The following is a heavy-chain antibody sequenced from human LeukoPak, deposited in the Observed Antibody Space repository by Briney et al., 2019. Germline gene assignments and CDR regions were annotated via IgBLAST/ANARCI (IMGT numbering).Heavy chain of an antibody. D-gene: IGHD3-10*01. Sequence: PGGSLRLSCAASGFTVSSNYMSWVRQPPGKGLEWIGEIHHSGSTNYTNYNPSLKSRVTISVDTSKNQFSLKLSSVTAADTAVYYCARRPVLLWFGSRYFDYWGQGTLVTVSS. CDR1: GFTVSSNY. CDR2: IHHSGST. J-gene: IGHJ4*02. CDR3: ARRPVLLWFGSRYFDY. V-gene: IGHV4-34*01.